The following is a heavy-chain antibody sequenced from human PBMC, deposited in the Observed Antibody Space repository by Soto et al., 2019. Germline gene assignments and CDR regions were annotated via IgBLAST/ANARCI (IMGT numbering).Heavy chain of an antibody. CDR1: GFTFSSYS. CDR2: ISGSGGST. J-gene: IGHJ6*02. Sequence: GGSLRLSCAASGFTFSSYSMNWVRQAPGKGLEWVSAISGSGGSTYYADSVKGRFTISRDNSKNTLYLQMNSRRAEDTAVYYCAKDGRIAAAGMDYYYGMDVWGQGTTVTVSS. CDR3: AKDGRIAAAGMDYYYGMDV. V-gene: IGHV3-23*01. D-gene: IGHD6-13*01.